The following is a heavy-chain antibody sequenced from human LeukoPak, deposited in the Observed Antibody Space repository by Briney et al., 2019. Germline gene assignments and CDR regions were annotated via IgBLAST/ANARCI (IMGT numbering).Heavy chain of an antibody. V-gene: IGHV3-48*03. CDR1: GFTFSSYE. J-gene: IGHJ4*02. Sequence: GGSLRLSCAASGFTFSSYEMNWVRQAPGKGLEWVSYISSSSAIYYADSVKGRFTISRDNAKNSLYLQMNSLRAEDTAVYYCVRFGSRWFLDYWGEGTLVTVSS. D-gene: IGHD6-13*01. CDR2: ISSSSAI. CDR3: VRFGSRWFLDY.